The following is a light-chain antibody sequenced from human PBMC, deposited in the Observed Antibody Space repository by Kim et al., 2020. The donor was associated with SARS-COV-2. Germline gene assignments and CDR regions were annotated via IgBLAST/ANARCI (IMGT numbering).Light chain of an antibody. V-gene: IGKV1-39*01. CDR3: QQSYSTLYT. CDR1: QSISSY. Sequence: SASVGDRVTIACRASQSISSYLKWYQQKPGKVPSLVIYTASSLQSGVPSRFSGRGSGTDFTLTISSLQPEDSATYYCQQSYSTLYTFGQGTNLEI. J-gene: IGKJ2*01. CDR2: TAS.